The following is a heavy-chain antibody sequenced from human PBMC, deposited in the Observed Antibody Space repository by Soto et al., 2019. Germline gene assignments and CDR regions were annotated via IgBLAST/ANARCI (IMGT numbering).Heavy chain of an antibody. Sequence: QLQLQESGPGLVKPSETLSLTCTVSGGSISSSNHYWAWIRQSPGKGLEWIGNIYYSEGTYYNPSLKSRLTISVDTSKNQGSPKLYSVTAADPAVYYCVSADKGEVLFDYWGQGTLVTVSS. CDR3: VSADKGEVLFDY. J-gene: IGHJ4*02. D-gene: IGHD1-26*01. V-gene: IGHV4-39*01. CDR1: GGSISSSNHY. CDR2: IYYSEGT.